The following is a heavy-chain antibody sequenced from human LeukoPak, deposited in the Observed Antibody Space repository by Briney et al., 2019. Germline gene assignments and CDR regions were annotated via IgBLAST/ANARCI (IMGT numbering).Heavy chain of an antibody. V-gene: IGHV4-39*07. J-gene: IGHJ4*02. Sequence: SETLSLTCTVSGGSISSSTYYWGWIRQPPGKGLEWIGSMYSSGSTYYNPSLKSRVTISVDTSKNQFSLRLSSVTAADTAVYYCARSGSGYLRYYFDYWGQGTLVTVSS. CDR2: MYSSGST. CDR3: ARSGSGYLRYYFDY. CDR1: GGSISSSTYY. D-gene: IGHD5-12*01.